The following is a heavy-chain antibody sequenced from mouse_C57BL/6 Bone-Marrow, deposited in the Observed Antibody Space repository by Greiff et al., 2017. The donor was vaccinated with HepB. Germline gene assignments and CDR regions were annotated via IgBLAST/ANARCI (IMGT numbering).Heavy chain of an antibody. V-gene: IGHV3-6*01. CDR3: AREGWLAYFDY. CDR1: GYSITSGYY. CDR2: ISYDGSN. J-gene: IGHJ2*01. D-gene: IGHD2-3*01. Sequence: ESGPGLVKPSQSLSLTCSVPGYSITSGYYWNWIRQFPGNKLEWMGYISYDGSNNYNPSLKNRISITRDTSKNQFFLKLNSVTTEDTATYYCAREGWLAYFDYWGQGTTLTVSS.